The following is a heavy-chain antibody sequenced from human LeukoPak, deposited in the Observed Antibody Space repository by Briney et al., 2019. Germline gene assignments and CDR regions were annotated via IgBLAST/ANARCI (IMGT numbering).Heavy chain of an antibody. CDR1: GYTFTSYD. Sequence: ASVKVSCKASGYTFTSYDINWVRQATGQGLEWMGWMNPNSGNTGYAQKFQGWVTMTRDTSISTAYMELSRLRSDDTAVYYCARGNVDTAMVAGDYYYGMDVWGQGTTVTVSS. D-gene: IGHD5-18*01. CDR2: MNPNSGNT. CDR3: ARGNVDTAMVAGDYYYGMDV. J-gene: IGHJ6*02. V-gene: IGHV1-8*01.